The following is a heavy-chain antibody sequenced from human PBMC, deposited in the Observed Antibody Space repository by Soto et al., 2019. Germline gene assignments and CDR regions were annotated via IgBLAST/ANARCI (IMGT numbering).Heavy chain of an antibody. D-gene: IGHD4-17*01. V-gene: IGHV1-18*01. CDR2: ISAYNGNT. CDR1: GYTFTSYG. CDR3: ARGHHVYGDPDFDY. J-gene: IGHJ4*02. Sequence: ASVEVSCRASGYTFTSYGISWVRQAPGQGLEWMGWISAYNGNTNYAQKLQGRVTMTTDTSTSTAYMELRSLRSDDTAVYYCARGHHVYGDPDFDYWGQGTLVTVSS.